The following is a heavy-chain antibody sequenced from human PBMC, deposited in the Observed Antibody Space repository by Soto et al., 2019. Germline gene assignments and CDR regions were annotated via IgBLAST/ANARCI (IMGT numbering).Heavy chain of an antibody. V-gene: IGHV4-59*01. Sequence: TRSYNCTVADGSSCRYCWSWIRQHPGKGLEWIGYIYYSGSTNYNPSLKSRVTISVDTSKNQFSLKLSSVTAADTAVYYCARGRGGSGWSLPDFDYWGQGTLVTVSS. CDR3: ARGRGGSGWSLPDFDY. J-gene: IGHJ4*02. CDR2: IYYSGST. CDR1: DGSSCRYC. D-gene: IGHD6-19*01.